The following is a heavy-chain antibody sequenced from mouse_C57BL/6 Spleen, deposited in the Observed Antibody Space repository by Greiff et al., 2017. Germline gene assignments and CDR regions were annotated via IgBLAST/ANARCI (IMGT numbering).Heavy chain of an antibody. V-gene: IGHV1-59*01. CDR3: ARQSIYDGSLAY. J-gene: IGHJ3*01. CDR1: GYTFTSYW. D-gene: IGHD2-3*01. Sequence: QVQLQQPGAELVRPGTSVKLSCKASGYTFTSYWMHWVKQRPGQGLEWIGVIDPSDSYTNYNQKLKGKATLTVDTSSSTAYMQLSSLTSEDSAVYYCARQSIYDGSLAYWGQGTLVTVSA. CDR2: IDPSDSYT.